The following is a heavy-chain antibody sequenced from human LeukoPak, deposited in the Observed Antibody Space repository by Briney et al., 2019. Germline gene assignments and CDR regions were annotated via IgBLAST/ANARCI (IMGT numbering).Heavy chain of an antibody. CDR2: IFYSGSS. CDR3: ARDSYGDYESSGL. V-gene: IGHV4-39*07. Sequence: PSETLSLTCTVSGDSISSSSYYWGSVRQPPGKGLEWIGSIFYSGSSYYNPSLKSRVTISVDKSKNQFSLRLSSVTAADTAVYYCARDSYGDYESSGLWGQGTLVTVSS. D-gene: IGHD4-17*01. J-gene: IGHJ4*02. CDR1: GDSISSSSYY.